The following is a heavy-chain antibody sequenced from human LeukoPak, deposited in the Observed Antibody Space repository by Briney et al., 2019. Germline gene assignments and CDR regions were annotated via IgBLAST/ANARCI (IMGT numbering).Heavy chain of an antibody. CDR3: ARAHSNTRTWWFDP. CDR2: INPTGDHT. CDR1: GYMFTNNW. V-gene: IGHV1-46*04. Sequence: GGSVKVSCKASGYMFTNNWIHWVRQAPGKGLEWVGVINPTGDHTFYAQKLQDRVTLTTDMSATSIYMELSSLRSEDTAVYYCARAHSNTRTWWFDPWGQGTLVIVSS. J-gene: IGHJ5*02. D-gene: IGHD2/OR15-2a*01.